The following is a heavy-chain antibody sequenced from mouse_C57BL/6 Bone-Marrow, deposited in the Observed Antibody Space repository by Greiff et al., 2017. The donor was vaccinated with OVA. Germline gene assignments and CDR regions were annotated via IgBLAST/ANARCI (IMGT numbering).Heavy chain of an antibody. J-gene: IGHJ4*01. Sequence: SGAELVRPGASVKLSCTASGFNIKDDYMHWVKQRPEQGLEWIGWIDPENGDTEYASKFQGKATITADTSSNTAYLQLSSLTSEDTAVYYCTNTCYAMDYWGQGTSVTVSS. V-gene: IGHV14-4*01. CDR3: TNTCYAMDY. CDR2: IDPENGDT. D-gene: IGHD5-1-1*01. CDR1: GFNIKDDY.